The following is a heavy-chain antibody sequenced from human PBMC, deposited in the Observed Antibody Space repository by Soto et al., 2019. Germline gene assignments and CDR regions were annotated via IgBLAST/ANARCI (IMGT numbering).Heavy chain of an antibody. J-gene: IGHJ6*02. D-gene: IGHD2-8*01. CDR1: GGTFSSYA. CDR3: ARRNKELIVYAIPSYYYYGMDV. V-gene: IGHV1-69*01. CDR2: IIPIFGTA. Sequence: QVQLVQSGAEVKKPGSSVKVSCKASGGTFSSYAISWVRQAPGQGLEWRGGIIPIFGTANYAPKFQGRVTITAEEDTTTADLELRSLRSDDTTVDYCARRNKELIVYAIPSYYYYGMDVWGQGTTVTVSS.